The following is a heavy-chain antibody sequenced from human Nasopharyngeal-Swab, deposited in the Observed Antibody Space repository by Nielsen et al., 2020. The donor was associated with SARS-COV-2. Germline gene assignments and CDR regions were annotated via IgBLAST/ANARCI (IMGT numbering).Heavy chain of an antibody. V-gene: IGHV3-33*01. CDR1: GFTLSTYA. J-gene: IGHJ4*02. CDR2: IWSDSSNT. CDR3: ARNWPQFDS. Sequence: GGSLRLSCTTSGFTLSTYAMHWVRQAPGKGLEWVALIWSDSSNTLYADSVQGRFTISRDNSKNTLFLEMNSLRAEDTALYYCARNWPQFDSRGQGTLVTVSS.